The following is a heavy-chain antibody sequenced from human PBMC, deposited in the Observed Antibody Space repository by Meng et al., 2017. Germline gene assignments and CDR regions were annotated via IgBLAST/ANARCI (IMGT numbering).Heavy chain of an antibody. J-gene: IGHJ4*02. V-gene: IGHV4-34*01. CDR1: GGSFNDYY. CDR3: VRGPARETHDFDY. D-gene: IGHD1-26*01. CDR2: IHHSGRT. Sequence: QPNQWGAGLLRPSKSLFLTCGVVGGSFNDYYWSWVRQSPGKGLEWIGQIHHSGRTNYKSSLERRVTISVDTSKSQFSLKLTSVTAADTAMYYCVRGPARETHDFDYWGQGALVTVSS.